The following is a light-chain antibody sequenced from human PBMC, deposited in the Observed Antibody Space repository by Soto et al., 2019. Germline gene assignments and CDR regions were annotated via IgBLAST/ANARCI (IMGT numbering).Light chain of an antibody. CDR2: EDN. Sequence: NFMLTQPHSVSDSPGKTVIISCTRSSGRIASNYVQWYQQRPRSSPTTVIYEDNQRPSGVPDRFSGSIDSSSNSASLTTSGLETEEEADYFCQSYDATNQVFGGGTKLTVL. CDR1: SGRIASNY. V-gene: IGLV6-57*01. J-gene: IGLJ3*02. CDR3: QSYDATNQV.